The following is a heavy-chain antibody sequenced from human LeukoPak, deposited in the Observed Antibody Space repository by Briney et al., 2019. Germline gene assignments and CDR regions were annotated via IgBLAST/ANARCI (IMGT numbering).Heavy chain of an antibody. CDR1: GFTFSSYS. D-gene: IGHD1-26*01. J-gene: IGHJ4*02. CDR3: AKSPVPGVGAPFES. CDR2: ISSSSSYI. V-gene: IGHV3-21*04. Sequence: GGSLRLSCAASGFTFSSYSMTWVRQAPGKGLEWVSCISSSSSYIYYADSVKGRFTISRDNAKNSLYLQMNSLRAEDTAVYYCAKSPVPGVGAPFESWGQGTLVTVSS.